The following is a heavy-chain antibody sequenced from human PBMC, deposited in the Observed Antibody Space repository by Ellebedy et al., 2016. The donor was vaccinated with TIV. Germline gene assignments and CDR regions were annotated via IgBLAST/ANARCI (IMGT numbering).Heavy chain of an antibody. D-gene: IGHD4-17*01. CDR2: IYNSGST. J-gene: IGHJ6*03. CDR3: ARGTTVTTHPYYNCFIDV. CDR1: GGSIRGYY. Sequence: SETLSLTCTVSGGSIRGYYWSWIRQPPGKGLEWIGYIYNSGSTSYNPSLKSRVTTSVDTSNNQFSLKLSSVTAADTAVYYCARGTTVTTHPYYNCFIDVWGEGTTVTVSS. V-gene: IGHV4-59*01.